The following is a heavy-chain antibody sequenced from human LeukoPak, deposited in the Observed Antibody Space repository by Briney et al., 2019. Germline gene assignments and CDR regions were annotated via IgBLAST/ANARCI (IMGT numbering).Heavy chain of an antibody. J-gene: IGHJ6*02. CDR1: GYTFTSYG. D-gene: IGHD1-26*01. V-gene: IGHV1-18*01. CDR3: ARAGGSYYYGMDV. CDR2: ISAYNGNT. Sequence: ASVKVSCKASGYTFTSYGISWVRQAPGQGLEWMGWISAYNGNTNYAQKLQGRVTMTTDTSTSTAYMELSSLRSEDTAVYYCARAGGSYYYGMDVWGQGTTVTVSS.